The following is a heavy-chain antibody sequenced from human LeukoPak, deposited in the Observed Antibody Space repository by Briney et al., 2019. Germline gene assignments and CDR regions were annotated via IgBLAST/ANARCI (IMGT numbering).Heavy chain of an antibody. D-gene: IGHD1-26*01. CDR1: GFTVSSNY. Sequence: GGSLTLSCAASGFTVSSNYMSWVRQAPGKGLEWVSVIYSGGSTYSADAVKGRFTISRDNSKNTLYLQMNSLRAEDTAVYYCAGSGSFTPLDYWCQGTLVTVSS. CDR2: IYSGGST. J-gene: IGHJ4*02. V-gene: IGHV3-53*01. CDR3: AGSGSFTPLDY.